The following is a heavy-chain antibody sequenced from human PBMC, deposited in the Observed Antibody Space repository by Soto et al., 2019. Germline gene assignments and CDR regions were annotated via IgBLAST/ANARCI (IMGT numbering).Heavy chain of an antibody. CDR3: ARHSGYDYVFDY. J-gene: IGHJ4*02. CDR2: INPNNGDT. V-gene: IGHV1-2*02. CDR1: GYTFTGYY. Sequence: RASVKVSCKASGYTFTGYYIHWVRQAPGQGLEWMGWINPNNGDTNYAQKFQGRVTMTRDTSTSTAYMELSSLTFDDTAVYYCARHSGYDYVFDYWGQGTLVTVSS. D-gene: IGHD5-12*01.